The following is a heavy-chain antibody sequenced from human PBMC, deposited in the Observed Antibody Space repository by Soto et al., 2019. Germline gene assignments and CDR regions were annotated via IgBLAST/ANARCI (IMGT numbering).Heavy chain of an antibody. CDR3: ARGDLIVVVSAASYYYYYYMDV. CDR1: GYTFTGYY. J-gene: IGHJ6*03. CDR2: INPNSGGT. V-gene: IGHV1-2*04. Sequence: ASVKVSCKASGYTFTGYYMHWVRQAPGQGLEWMGWINPNSGGTNYAQKFQGWVTMTRDTSISTAYMELSRLRSDDTAVYYCARGDLIVVVSAASYYYYYYMDVWGKGTTVTVSS. D-gene: IGHD2-2*01.